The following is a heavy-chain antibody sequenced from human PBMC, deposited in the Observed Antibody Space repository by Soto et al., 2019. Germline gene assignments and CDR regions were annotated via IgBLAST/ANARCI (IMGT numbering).Heavy chain of an antibody. D-gene: IGHD5-12*01. CDR1: GYTFTTYV. J-gene: IGHJ4*01. CDR3: VRERFPSTYDSFDY. CDR2: ISSYNGNT. V-gene: IGHV1-18*04. Sequence: QVQLVQSGAEVKKPGASVRVSYKASGYTFTTYVVSWVRQAPGPGLEWIGCISSYNGNTHNSQNLQGRVTMTTNTSTNAAFMELRSLRPEDTAVYSCVRERFPSTYDSFDYCGQGTLVTVSS.